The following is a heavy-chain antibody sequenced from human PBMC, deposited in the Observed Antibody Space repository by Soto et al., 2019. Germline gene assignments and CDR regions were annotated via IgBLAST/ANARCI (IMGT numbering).Heavy chain of an antibody. J-gene: IGHJ2*01. CDR3: ARGGLAARPGWYFAR. Sequence: QVQLQESGPGLVKPSQTLTLTCTVSGGSISSGGYYWSWIRQHPGKGPEWIAYIDYSGRTYYNPSLKGRVNISVATSKSQFSLKMSSVPDADTAVYYCARGGLAARPGWYFARWGRGTLVTVFS. V-gene: IGHV4-31*03. CDR1: GGSISSGGYY. CDR2: IDYSGRT. D-gene: IGHD6-6*01.